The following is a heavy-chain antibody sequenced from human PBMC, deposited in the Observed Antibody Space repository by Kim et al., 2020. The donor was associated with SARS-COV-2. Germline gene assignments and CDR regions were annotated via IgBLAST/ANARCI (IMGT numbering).Heavy chain of an antibody. CDR1: GFTFSSYS. V-gene: IGHV3-21*01. Sequence: GGSLRLSCAASGFTFSSYSMNWVRQAPGKGLEWVSSISRSSSYIYYADSVKGRFTISRDNAKNSLYLQMNSLRAEDTAVYYCAREGIAAAGRDFDYWGQGTLVTVSS. CDR3: AREGIAAAGRDFDY. CDR2: ISRSSSYI. J-gene: IGHJ4*02. D-gene: IGHD6-13*01.